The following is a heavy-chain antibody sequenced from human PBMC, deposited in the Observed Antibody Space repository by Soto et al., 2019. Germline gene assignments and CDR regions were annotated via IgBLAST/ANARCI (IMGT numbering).Heavy chain of an antibody. CDR1: GYSFTSYW. V-gene: IGHV5-51*01. Sequence: GESLKISCKGSGYSFTSYWIGWVRQMPGKGLEWMGIIYPGDSDTRYSPSFQGQVTISADKSISTAYLQWSSLKTSDTAMSYCASPTIEYSRSSYYYYGMGVCHKRPTV. D-gene: IGHD6-6*01. CDR3: ASPTIEYSRSSYYYYGMGV. J-gene: IGHJ6*04. CDR2: IYPGDSDT.